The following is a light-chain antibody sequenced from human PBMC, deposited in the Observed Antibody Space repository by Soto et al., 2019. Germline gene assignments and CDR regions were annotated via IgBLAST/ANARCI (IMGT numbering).Light chain of an antibody. Sequence: AIQLTQSPSSLSASVGDRVTITGRASQGISSALAWYQQKPGKAPKLLIYDASSLESGVPSRFSGSGSGTDFTLTISSLQPEDFATYYCQQSYSTPHTFGQGTRLEIK. CDR1: QGISSA. CDR2: DAS. CDR3: QQSYSTPHT. J-gene: IGKJ5*01. V-gene: IGKV1-13*02.